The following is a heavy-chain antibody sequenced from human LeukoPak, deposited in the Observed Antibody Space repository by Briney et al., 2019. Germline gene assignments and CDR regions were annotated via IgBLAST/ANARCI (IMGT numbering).Heavy chain of an antibody. J-gene: IGHJ4*02. CDR3: ARDGRFAAYEPDY. CDR1: GLTFSNYG. V-gene: IGHV1-18*01. Sequence: ASVKVSCKASGLTFSNYGITWVRQAPGQGLEWVGWISAYDGNTNYAQKFQGRVTMTTDTSTSTAHMELRSLRYDDTAVYYCARDGRFAAYEPDYWGQGTLVTVSS. D-gene: IGHD1-26*01. CDR2: ISAYDGNT.